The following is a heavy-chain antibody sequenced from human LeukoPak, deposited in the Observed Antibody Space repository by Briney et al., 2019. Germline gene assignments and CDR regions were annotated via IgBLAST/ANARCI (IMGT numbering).Heavy chain of an antibody. Sequence: PGGALRLSRAASVFTFSSFVIHWVRQAPRGGLERVAYIEYSGTDTYYADSVKGRFTLSRDNSKNTVHLQVNSARAADTALYSCAREVTERKYYIAFWGQGTLVTVSS. V-gene: IGHV3-30*02. D-gene: IGHD5-18*01. CDR1: VFTFSSFV. CDR2: IEYSGTDT. CDR3: AREVTERKYYIAF. J-gene: IGHJ4*02.